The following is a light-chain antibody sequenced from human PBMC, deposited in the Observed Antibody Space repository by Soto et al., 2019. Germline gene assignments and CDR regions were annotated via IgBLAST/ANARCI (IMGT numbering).Light chain of an antibody. V-gene: IGKV3-15*01. CDR2: GAS. Sequence: EIVMTQSPATLSVSPGERATLSCRASQSVNSNLAWYRQKPGQAPRLLIYGASTRATGIPARFSGSGSGTEFTLTINSRQSEDFAVYYCQQYNEWPPLTFGGGNKVEIK. J-gene: IGKJ4*01. CDR1: QSVNSN. CDR3: QQYNEWPPLT.